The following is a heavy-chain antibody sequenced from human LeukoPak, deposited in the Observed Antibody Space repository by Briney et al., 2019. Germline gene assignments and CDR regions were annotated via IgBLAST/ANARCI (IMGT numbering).Heavy chain of an antibody. CDR2: IYYSGST. J-gene: IGHJ4*02. Sequence: SETLSLTCTVSGGSISSYYWSRIRQPPGKGLEWIGYIYYSGSTYYNPSLKSRVTISVDTSKNQFSLKLSSVTAADTAVYYCARLEQWLVVDYWGQGTLVTVSS. CDR1: GGSISSYY. CDR3: ARLEQWLVVDY. D-gene: IGHD6-19*01. V-gene: IGHV4-59*08.